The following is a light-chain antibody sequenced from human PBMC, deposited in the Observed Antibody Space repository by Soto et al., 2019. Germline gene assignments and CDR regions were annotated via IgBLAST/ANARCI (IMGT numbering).Light chain of an antibody. CDR1: QSVSSN. V-gene: IGKV3-20*01. CDR3: QQYGSSPWP. J-gene: IGKJ1*01. CDR2: DTS. Sequence: IGLTKSHGTLSLSPGERATLSCRASQSVSSNLAWYQHKPGQTPRLLIYDTSTRATGVPTRFSGSRSGAEFTLTISRLEPEDFAVYYCQQYGSSPWPFGQGTKVDIK.